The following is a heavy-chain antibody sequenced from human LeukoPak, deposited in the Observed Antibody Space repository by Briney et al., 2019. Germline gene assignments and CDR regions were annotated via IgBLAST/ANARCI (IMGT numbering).Heavy chain of an antibody. D-gene: IGHD2-8*02. V-gene: IGHV1-69-2*01. CDR1: GYTFTDYY. CDR2: VDPEDGET. CDR3: AKRSGVSPPYYMDV. Sequence: GASVKVSCKASGYTFTDYYMHWVQQAPGKGLEWMGRVDPEDGETIYAEKFQGRVTITADTSTDTAYMELSSLRAEDTAVYYCAKRSGVSPPYYMDVWGKGTTVTVSS. J-gene: IGHJ6*03.